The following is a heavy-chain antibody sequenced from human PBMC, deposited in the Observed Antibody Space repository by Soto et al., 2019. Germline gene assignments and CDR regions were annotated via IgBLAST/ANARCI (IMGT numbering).Heavy chain of an antibody. CDR1: GYTFTGYY. J-gene: IGHJ4*02. V-gene: IGHV1-2*02. D-gene: IGHD5-18*01. CDR2: INPNSGGT. CDR3: ARVISTAMVYYFDY. Sequence: GASVKVSCKASGYTFTGYYMHWVRQAPGQGLEWMGWINPNSGGTNYAQKFQGRVTMTRDTSISTAYMELSRLRSDDTAVYYCARVISTAMVYYFDYWGQGTLVTVSS.